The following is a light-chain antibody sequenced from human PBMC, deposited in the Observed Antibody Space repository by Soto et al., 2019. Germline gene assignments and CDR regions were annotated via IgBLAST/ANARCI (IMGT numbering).Light chain of an antibody. CDR1: QGMSNN. J-gene: IGKJ3*01. V-gene: IGKV1-27*01. CDR2: SAS. Sequence: DIQMTQSPSSLPASGGDRVTITCRASQGMSNNLAWYQQKPGKVPELLIYSASTLQSGVPSRYSGSGSGTDFTLTINSLQPEDVATYYCQNYNSYSQFTFGPGTKVDIK. CDR3: QNYNSYSQFT.